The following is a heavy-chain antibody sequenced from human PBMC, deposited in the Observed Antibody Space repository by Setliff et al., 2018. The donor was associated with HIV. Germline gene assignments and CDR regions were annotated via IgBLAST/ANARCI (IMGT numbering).Heavy chain of an antibody. CDR3: ARDLHANYHVVDI. CDR2: VYYTGKT. CDR1: GVSIVSGGFY. V-gene: IGHV4-31*03. D-gene: IGHD2-15*01. Sequence: KPSETLSLTCSVSGVSIVSGGFYFSWIRHHPGKGLEWIGTVYYTGKTYYNPSLQSRLTMSADTSKNQLYLKINSVTAADTAVYFCARDLHANYHVVDIWGPGTMVTVS. J-gene: IGHJ3*02.